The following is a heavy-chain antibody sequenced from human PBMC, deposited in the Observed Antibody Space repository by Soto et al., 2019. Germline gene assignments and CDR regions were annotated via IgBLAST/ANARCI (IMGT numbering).Heavy chain of an antibody. D-gene: IGHD3-16*01. V-gene: IGHV3-23*01. CDR2: ITGGGAYT. J-gene: IGHJ6*02. CDR1: GFTFSDYA. Sequence: GGSLRLSCVASGFTFSDYAMSWVRQAPGKGLEWVSTITGGGAYTYSADSVEGRFTISRDNSKNTLYLQMKSLRPEDTAVYYCVKGSRGEFYYYYNGVDVWGQGTTVTAP. CDR3: VKGSRGEFYYYYNGVDV.